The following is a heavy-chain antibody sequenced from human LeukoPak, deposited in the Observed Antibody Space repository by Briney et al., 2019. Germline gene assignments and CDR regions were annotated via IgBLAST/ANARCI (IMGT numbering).Heavy chain of an antibody. J-gene: IGHJ6*04. V-gene: IGHV1-18*01. D-gene: IGHD3-9*01. CDR1: VYTLTRYG. CDR2: ISAYNGNT. CDR3: ARDGYDILTPRHDGMDV. Sequence: SVSVSCEACVYTLTRYGISGVRQAPGQGREWMGWISAYNGNTNHAPKLQARVNMTTDTSTSTAYVALRSLRSEDTAVYYCARDGYDILTPRHDGMDVGREGTTVTVPS.